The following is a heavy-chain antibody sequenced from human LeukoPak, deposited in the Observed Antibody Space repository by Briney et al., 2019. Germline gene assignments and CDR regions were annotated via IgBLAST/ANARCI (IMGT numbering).Heavy chain of an antibody. V-gene: IGHV3-21*01. J-gene: IGHJ4*02. CDR2: ISSTSSYI. Sequence: KPGGSLRLSCAASGFGFSSYSMNWVRQAPGKGLEWVSSISSTSSYIYYSDSVKGRFTISRDNAKNSLYLQMNGLRAEDTAVYYCARASSGWAVDLYYFDYWGQGTLVTVFS. CDR3: ARASSGWAVDLYYFDY. CDR1: GFGFSSYS. D-gene: IGHD6-19*01.